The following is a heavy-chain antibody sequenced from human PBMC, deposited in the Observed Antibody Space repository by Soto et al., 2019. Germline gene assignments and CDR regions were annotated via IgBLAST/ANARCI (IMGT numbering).Heavy chain of an antibody. D-gene: IGHD1-26*01. V-gene: IGHV3-23*01. J-gene: IGHJ4*02. CDR2: ISGSGGNT. CDR1: GFSFSSYA. Sequence: EVQLLESGGGLVQPGESLRLSCAASGFSFSSYAMGWVRQAPGRGLDWVSDISGSGGNTYYADSVKGRFTISRDNTKNTLYLQMHSLRAEDTAVYYCAKVVGLTAISRFDYWGQGMLVTVSS. CDR3: AKVVGLTAISRFDY.